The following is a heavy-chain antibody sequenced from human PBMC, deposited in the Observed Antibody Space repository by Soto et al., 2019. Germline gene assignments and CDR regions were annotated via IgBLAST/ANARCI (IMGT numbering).Heavy chain of an antibody. CDR3: ARTREQWLVPRSVGMDV. J-gene: IGHJ6*02. Sequence: QVQLVESGGGVVQPGRSLRLSCAASGFTFSSYGMHWVRQAPGKGLEWVAVIWYDGSNKYYADSVKGRFTISRDNSKNTRYLQMNSLRAEDTAVYYCARTREQWLVPRSVGMDVWGQGTTVTVSS. V-gene: IGHV3-33*01. CDR1: GFTFSSYG. D-gene: IGHD6-19*01. CDR2: IWYDGSNK.